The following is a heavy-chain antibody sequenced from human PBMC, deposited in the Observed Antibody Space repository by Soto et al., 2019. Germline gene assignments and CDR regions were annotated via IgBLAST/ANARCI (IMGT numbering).Heavy chain of an antibody. CDR2: IYSSGDT. D-gene: IGHD3-16*01. CDR3: ARDPSYGRGVSFDP. CDR1: GFSVSDNY. V-gene: IGHV3-66*01. J-gene: IGHJ5*02. Sequence: EVQLVESGGGLVQPGGFLRLSCAASGFSVSDNYMSWVRQAPGKGLEWISVIYSSGDTYYADSVKGRLTISRDNSRNTLYLQINDLRVEDTAIYYCARDPSYGRGVSFDPWGQGIPVTVSS.